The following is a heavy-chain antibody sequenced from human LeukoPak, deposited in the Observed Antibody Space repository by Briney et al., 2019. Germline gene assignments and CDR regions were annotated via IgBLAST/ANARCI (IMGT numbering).Heavy chain of an antibody. D-gene: IGHD6-19*01. Sequence: GGSLRLSCAASGFTFSSYGMHWVRQAPGKGLEWVAVIWYDGSNKYYADSVKGRFTISRDNSKNTLYLQMNSLRAEDTAVYYCAGDQIAVAGTWWFDPWGQGTLVTVSS. CDR1: GFTFSSYG. CDR2: IWYDGSNK. J-gene: IGHJ5*02. CDR3: AGDQIAVAGTWWFDP. V-gene: IGHV3-33*01.